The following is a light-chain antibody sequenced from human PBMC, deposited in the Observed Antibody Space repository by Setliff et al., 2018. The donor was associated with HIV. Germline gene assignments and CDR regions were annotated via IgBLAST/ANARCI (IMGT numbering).Light chain of an antibody. CDR3: QSNDSSLSGYV. CDR2: GNS. Sequence: QSVLTQPPSVSGAPGQRVTISCTGSSSNIGAGYDVHWYQQLPGTAPKLLIYGNSNRPSGVPDRFSGSKSGTSASLAITGLQAEDEADYYCQSNDSSLSGYVVGTGTKVNVL. CDR1: SSNIGAGYD. V-gene: IGLV1-40*01. J-gene: IGLJ1*01.